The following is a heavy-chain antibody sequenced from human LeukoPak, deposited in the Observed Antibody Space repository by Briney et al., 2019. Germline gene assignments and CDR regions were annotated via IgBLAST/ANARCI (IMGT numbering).Heavy chain of an antibody. D-gene: IGHD3-9*01. CDR1: GFTFSSYS. Sequence: PGGSLRLSCAASGFTFSSYSMNWVRQAPGKGLEWVSSINSSSSYIYYADSVKGRFTISRDNAKNSLYLQMNSLRAEDTAVYYCARVGRALRHFDWLLSDRFRWFDPWGQGTLVTVSS. CDR3: ARVGRALRHFDWLLSDRFRWFDP. J-gene: IGHJ5*02. CDR2: INSSSSYI. V-gene: IGHV3-21*01.